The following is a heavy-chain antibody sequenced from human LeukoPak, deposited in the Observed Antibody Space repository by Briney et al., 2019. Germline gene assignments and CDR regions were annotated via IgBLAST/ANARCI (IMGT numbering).Heavy chain of an antibody. CDR1: GYTFTSYG. V-gene: IGHV1-18*01. D-gene: IGHD3-3*01. J-gene: IGHJ3*02. CDR3: ARVTASAYYDFWSGYYTGIRAFDI. Sequence: ASVKVSCKASGYTFTSYGISWVRQAPGQGLEWMGWISAYNGNTNYAQKLQGRVTMTTDTSTSTAYMGLRSLRSDDTAVYYCARVTASAYYDFWSGYYTGIRAFDIWGQGTMVTVSS. CDR2: ISAYNGNT.